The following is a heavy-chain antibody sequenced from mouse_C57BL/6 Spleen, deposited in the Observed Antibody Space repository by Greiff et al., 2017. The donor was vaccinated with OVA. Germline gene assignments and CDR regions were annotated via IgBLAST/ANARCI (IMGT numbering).Heavy chain of an antibody. V-gene: IGHV10-3*01. CDR3: VRDHPGGLRRDYAMDY. CDR2: IRSKSSNYAT. Sequence: EVMLVESGGGLVQPKGSLKLSCAASGFTFNTYAMHWVRQAPGKGLEWVARIRSKSSNYATYYADSVKDRFTISRDDSQSMLYLQMNNLKTEDTAMYDCVRDHPGGLRRDYAMDYWGQGTSVTVSS. D-gene: IGHD2-4*01. CDR1: GFTFNTYA. J-gene: IGHJ4*01.